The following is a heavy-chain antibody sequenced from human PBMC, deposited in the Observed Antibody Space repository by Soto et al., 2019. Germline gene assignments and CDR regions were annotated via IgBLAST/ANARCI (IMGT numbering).Heavy chain of an antibody. J-gene: IGHJ6*02. CDR2: IKQDGSEK. D-gene: IGHD3-16*01. Sequence: EVQLVESGGGLVQPGGSLRLSCAASGFTFSIYWMSWVRQAPGKGLEWVANIKQDGSEKYYVDSVKGRFTISRDNAKNSLYLQMNSLRAEEMAVYYCSSTWTYYYYGMDVWGRGTTVTVSS. CDR3: SSTWTYYYYGMDV. V-gene: IGHV3-7*05. CDR1: GFTFSIYW.